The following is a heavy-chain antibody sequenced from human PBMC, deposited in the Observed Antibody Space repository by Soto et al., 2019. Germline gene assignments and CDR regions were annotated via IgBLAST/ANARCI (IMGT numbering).Heavy chain of an antibody. Sequence: SETLSLTCSVSGASITGSYWSWIRQPPGKTLEWIGYVYHSGTTTYNPSLKSRVSISVDTSKNQFSLRLTSVIAADTAVYYCARDMPYGAGSLAGCDYWGQGILVPVSS. D-gene: IGHD1-26*01. V-gene: IGHV4-59*01. CDR3: ARDMPYGAGSLAGCDY. J-gene: IGHJ4*02. CDR1: GASITGSY. CDR2: VYHSGTT.